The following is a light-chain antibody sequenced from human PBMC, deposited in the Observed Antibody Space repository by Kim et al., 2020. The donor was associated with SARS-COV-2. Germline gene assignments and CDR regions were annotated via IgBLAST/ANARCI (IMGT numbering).Light chain of an antibody. Sequence: DIQLTQSPSFLSASVGDRVTITCRASQGISSYLAWYQQKPGKAPNLLIYAASTLQSGVPSRFSGSGSGTEFTLTISSLQPEDFATYYCQHFNSFPLTFGGGTKLEI. J-gene: IGKJ4*01. V-gene: IGKV1-9*01. CDR3: QHFNSFPLT. CDR2: AAS. CDR1: QGISSY.